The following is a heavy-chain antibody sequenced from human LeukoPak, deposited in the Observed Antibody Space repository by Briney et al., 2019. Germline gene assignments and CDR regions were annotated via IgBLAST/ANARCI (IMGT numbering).Heavy chain of an antibody. CDR3: AKDLEYCSSTSCYSDSESG. V-gene: IGHV3-13*01. CDR1: GFTFSSYD. Sequence: GGSLRLSCAASGFTFSSYDMHWVRQVTGKGLEWVSAVGTVGDTYYPGSVKGRFTVSRENARNSLFLQMNSLRAEDTAVYYCAKDLEYCSSTSCYSDSESGWGQGTLVTVSS. J-gene: IGHJ4*02. D-gene: IGHD2-2*01. CDR2: VGTVGDT.